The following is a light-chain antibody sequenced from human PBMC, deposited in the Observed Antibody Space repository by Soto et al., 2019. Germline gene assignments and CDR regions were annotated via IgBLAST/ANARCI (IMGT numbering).Light chain of an antibody. V-gene: IGLV1-44*01. CDR1: SSNIGSHT. CDR2: SNN. CDR3: AAWDDSLNGVI. J-gene: IGLJ7*01. Sequence: QSVLTQPPSASGTPGQRITISCSGSSSNIGSHTVNWHQQVPGTAPKLLIYSNNERPSGVPDRFSGSKSGTSASLASSGLQSGDEADYYCAAWDDSLNGVIFGGGTQLTVL.